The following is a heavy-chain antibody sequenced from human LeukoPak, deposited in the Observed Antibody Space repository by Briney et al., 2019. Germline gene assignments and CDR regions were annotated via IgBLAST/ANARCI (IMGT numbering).Heavy chain of an antibody. J-gene: IGHJ5*02. Sequence: ASVKVSCKASGYTFTSYGISWVRQAPGQGLEWMGWISAYNGNTNYAQKLQGRVTMTIDTSTSTAYMELRSLRSDDTAVYYCAREVAVAGSNWFDPWGQGTLVTVSS. CDR2: ISAYNGNT. V-gene: IGHV1-18*01. D-gene: IGHD6-19*01. CDR1: GYTFTSYG. CDR3: AREVAVAGSNWFDP.